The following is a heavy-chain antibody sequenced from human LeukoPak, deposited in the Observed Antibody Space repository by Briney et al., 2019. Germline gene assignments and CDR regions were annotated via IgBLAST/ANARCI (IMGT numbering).Heavy chain of an antibody. Sequence: PGGSLRLSCAASGFTFSSYSMNWVRQAPGKGLEWVSSISSSSSYIYYADSVKGRFTISRDNAKNSLYLQMNSLRAEDTAVYYCARGPLTYYYDSSGYYYLYWGQGTLVTVSS. J-gene: IGHJ4*02. CDR2: ISSSSSYI. CDR3: ARGPLTYYYDSSGYYYLY. D-gene: IGHD3-22*01. V-gene: IGHV3-21*01. CDR1: GFTFSSYS.